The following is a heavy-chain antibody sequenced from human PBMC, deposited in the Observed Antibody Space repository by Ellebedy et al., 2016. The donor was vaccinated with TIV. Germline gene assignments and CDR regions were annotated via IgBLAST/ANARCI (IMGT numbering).Heavy chain of an antibody. CDR1: GGSFSGYY. V-gene: IGHV4-34*01. J-gene: IGHJ4*02. CDR2: INHSGST. CDR3: ARLGWGKIGSVDY. Sequence: SETLSLTCAVYGGSFSGYYWSWIRQPPGKGLEWIGEINHSGSTNYNPSLKSRVTISVDTSKNQFSLKLSSVTAADTAVYYCARLGWGKIGSVDYWGQGTLVTVSS. D-gene: IGHD3-10*01.